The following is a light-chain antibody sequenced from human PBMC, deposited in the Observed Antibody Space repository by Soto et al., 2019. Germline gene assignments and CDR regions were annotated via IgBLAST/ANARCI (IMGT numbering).Light chain of an antibody. CDR1: QSVSSSY. CDR3: QEYGSPRT. J-gene: IGKJ1*01. Sequence: ELVLTQSPGTLSLSPGERATLSCRASQSVSSSYLAWYQQKPGQAPRLLIYAASSRATGIPDRFSGSGSGTDFTLTISRLEPEDVAMYYCQEYGSPRTFGQGTKVEFK. CDR2: AAS. V-gene: IGKV3-20*01.